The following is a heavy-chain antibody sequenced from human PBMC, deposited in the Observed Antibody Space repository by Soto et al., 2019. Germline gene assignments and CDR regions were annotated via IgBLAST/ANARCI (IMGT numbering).Heavy chain of an antibody. D-gene: IGHD3-22*01. CDR2: IYSGGST. Sequence: EVQLVESGGGLIQPGGSLRLSCAASGFTVSSNYMSWVRQAPGKGLEWVSVIYSGGSTYYADSVKGRFTISRDSSKNTLYLQMNSLRAEDTAVYYCARDYYDSSGYSGYWGQGTLVTVSS. CDR3: ARDYYDSSGYSGY. V-gene: IGHV3-53*01. CDR1: GFTVSSNY. J-gene: IGHJ4*02.